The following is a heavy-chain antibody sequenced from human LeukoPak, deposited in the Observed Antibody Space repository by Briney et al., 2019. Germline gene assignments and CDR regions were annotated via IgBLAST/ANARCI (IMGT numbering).Heavy chain of an antibody. D-gene: IGHD3-10*01. Sequence: PGGSLRLSCAASGFTFSSFAMSWVRQAPGKGLEWVSGISVSGGSTYYADSVRGRFTISRDNSKNTLYLQMNSLRGEDTAVYYCANGYHSESYFGLWGQGTLVTVSS. CDR3: ANGYHSESYFGL. CDR1: GFTFSSFA. CDR2: ISVSGGST. V-gene: IGHV3-23*01. J-gene: IGHJ4*02.